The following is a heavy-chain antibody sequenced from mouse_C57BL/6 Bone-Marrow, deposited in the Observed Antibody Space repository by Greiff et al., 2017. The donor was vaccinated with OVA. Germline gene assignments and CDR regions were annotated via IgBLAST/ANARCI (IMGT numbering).Heavy chain of an antibody. Sequence: QVQLQQPGAELVKPGASVKVSCKASGYTFTSYWMHWVKQRPGQGLEWIGRIHPSDSDTNYNQQFTGKATLTVDKSSSTAYMQLSSLTSEDSAVYYCAIGGSSYRYFDVWGTGTTVTVSS. D-gene: IGHD1-1*01. V-gene: IGHV1-74*01. CDR3: AIGGSSYRYFDV. J-gene: IGHJ1*03. CDR2: IHPSDSDT. CDR1: GYTFTSYW.